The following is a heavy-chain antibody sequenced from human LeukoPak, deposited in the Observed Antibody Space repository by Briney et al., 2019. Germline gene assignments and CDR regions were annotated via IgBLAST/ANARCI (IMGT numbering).Heavy chain of an antibody. J-gene: IGHJ4*02. CDR2: IGSSSTDI. V-gene: IGHV3-21*01. Sequence: GGSLRLSCAASGFTFSSYTMNWVRQAPGKGLEWVSAIGSSSTDIYYADTVKGRFTISRDNAKSSLYLQMNSLTAEDTADYDCARGLRGYGSGQISYNFDYWGQGTMVTVSS. D-gene: IGHD3-10*01. CDR1: GFTFSSYT. CDR3: ARGLRGYGSGQISYNFDY.